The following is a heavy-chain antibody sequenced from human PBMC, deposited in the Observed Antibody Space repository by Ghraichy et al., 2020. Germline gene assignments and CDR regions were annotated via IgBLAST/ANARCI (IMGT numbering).Heavy chain of an antibody. CDR1: GGSISSGGYY. CDR2: IYYSGST. V-gene: IGHV4-31*03. D-gene: IGHD2-2*01. CDR3: ARLYCSSTSCSSFDY. J-gene: IGHJ4*02. Sequence: SETLSLTCTVSGGSISSGGYYWSWIRQHPGKGLEWIGYIYYSGSTYYNPSLKSRVTISVDTSKNQFSLKLSSVTAADTAVYYCARLYCSSTSCSSFDYWGQGTLVTVSS.